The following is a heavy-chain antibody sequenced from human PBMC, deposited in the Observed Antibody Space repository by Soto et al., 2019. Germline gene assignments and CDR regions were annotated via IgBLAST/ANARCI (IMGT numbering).Heavy chain of an antibody. Sequence: QVQLVQYGAEVKKPGASVKVSCKASGYTFTSYDIKWVRQATGQGLEWMGWMNPNSGNTAYAQKFQGRVTMTRNTSMSTAYMELSSLTSEDTAVYYCARGDSGYYLAIDHWGQGTLVTVSS. CDR3: ARGDSGYYLAIDH. CDR2: MNPNSGNT. J-gene: IGHJ4*02. V-gene: IGHV1-8*01. D-gene: IGHD5-12*01. CDR1: GYTFTSYD.